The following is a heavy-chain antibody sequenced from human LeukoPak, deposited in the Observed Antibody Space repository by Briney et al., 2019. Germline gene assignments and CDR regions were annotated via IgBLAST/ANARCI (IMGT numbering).Heavy chain of an antibody. CDR2: IKHDGSDT. CDR1: GFTFSSYW. Sequence: GGSLRLSCAASGFTFSSYWMSWVRQAPGKGLEWVANIKHDGSDTNYVDSVKGRFTISRDNAKHSLYLQMNSLRAEDTAMYYCARRIVATGMKYFDYWGQGTLVTVSS. V-gene: IGHV3-7*05. CDR3: ARRIVATGMKYFDY. D-gene: IGHD6-13*01. J-gene: IGHJ4*02.